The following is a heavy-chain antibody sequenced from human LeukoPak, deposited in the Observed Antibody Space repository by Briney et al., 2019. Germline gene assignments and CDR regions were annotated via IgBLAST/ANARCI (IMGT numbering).Heavy chain of an antibody. CDR1: GGSISSYY. J-gene: IGHJ6*03. D-gene: IGHD3-10*01. CDR3: ARQGGSDYHYVDV. Sequence: SETLSLTCTVSGGSISSYYWNWIRQPPGKALEWIGYIYTSGSANYSPSLKSRVTISVDTSKNQFSLKLSSVTAADTAVYYCARQGGSDYHYVDVWGKGTTVTVSS. V-gene: IGHV4-4*09. CDR2: IYTSGSA.